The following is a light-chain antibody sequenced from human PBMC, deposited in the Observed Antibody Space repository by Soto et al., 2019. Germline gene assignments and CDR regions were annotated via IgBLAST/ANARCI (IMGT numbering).Light chain of an antibody. CDR2: DVS. CDR1: SSDVGGYNY. J-gene: IGLJ2*01. V-gene: IGLV2-11*01. CDR3: CSYAGSYTFEVV. Sequence: QSALTQPRSVSGSPGQSVTISCTGTSSDVGGYNYVSWYQQHPGKAPKLMIYDVSKRPSGVPDRFSGSKSGNTASLTISGLQAEDEADYYCCSYAGSYTFEVVFGGGTTLTVL.